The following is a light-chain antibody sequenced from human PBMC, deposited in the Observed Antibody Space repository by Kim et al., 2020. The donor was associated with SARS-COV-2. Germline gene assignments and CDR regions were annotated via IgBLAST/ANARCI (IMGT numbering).Light chain of an antibody. CDR3: SVWDATLRAVL. V-gene: IGLV1-47*02. CDR1: SSNIGKNY. CDR2: STF. J-gene: IGLJ2*01. Sequence: GQSVTISCSGSSSNIGKNYVYWYQQFPGAPPKLLIYSTFRRPSGVPDRFSASKSGTSASLAIGGLRSADEATYYCSVWDATLRAVLFGGGTQLTVL.